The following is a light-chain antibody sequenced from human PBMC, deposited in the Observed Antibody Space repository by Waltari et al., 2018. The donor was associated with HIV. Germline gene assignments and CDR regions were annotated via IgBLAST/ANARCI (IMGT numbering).Light chain of an antibody. CDR1: QGITSY. V-gene: IGKV1-9*01. J-gene: IGKJ5*01. CDR3: QQLNSYLRT. Sequence: DIQLTQSQSFLSASVGDRVTITCRASQGITSYLAWYQQQPGKAPKLLISAASTLQSGVPSRFSGSGSWTEFTLTISSLQPEDFATYYCQQLNSYLRTFGQGTRLEIK. CDR2: AAS.